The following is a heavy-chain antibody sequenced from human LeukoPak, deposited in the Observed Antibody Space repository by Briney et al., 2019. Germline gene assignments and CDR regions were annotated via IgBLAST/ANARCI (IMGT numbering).Heavy chain of an antibody. J-gene: IGHJ4*02. CDR1: GFSFNNAW. CDR2: IKRKIDGETT. CDR3: TTLSFVWFGDDY. Sequence: GGSLRLSCAVSGFSFNNAWMNWVRQAPGKGLEWVGRIKRKIDGETTDYAAPVKGRFTISRDDSKSTLCLQMNSLKSEDTAVYYCTTLSFVWFGDDYWGQGTLVTVSS. D-gene: IGHD3-10*01. V-gene: IGHV3-15*01.